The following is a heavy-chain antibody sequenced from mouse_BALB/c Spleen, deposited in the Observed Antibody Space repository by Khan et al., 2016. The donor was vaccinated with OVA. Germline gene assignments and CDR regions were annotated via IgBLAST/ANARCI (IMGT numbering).Heavy chain of an antibody. J-gene: IGHJ4*01. CDR1: GFSLTNYG. V-gene: IGHV2-6-1*01. D-gene: IGHD2-10*01. CDR2: IWNDGNT. CDR3: ARQTYYHYNIIDY. Sequence: VQLVESGPGLVAPSQSLSITCTISGFSLTNYGVHWVRQPPGKGLEWLVVIWNDGNTAYNSALKSRLTISKDNSKSQVFLKMNSLQTDDTAMYFCARQTYYHYNIIDYWGQGNSGTVSS.